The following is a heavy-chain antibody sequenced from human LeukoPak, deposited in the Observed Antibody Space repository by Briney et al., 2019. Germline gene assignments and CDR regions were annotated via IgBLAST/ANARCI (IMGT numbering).Heavy chain of an antibody. V-gene: IGHV3-64D*09. D-gene: IGHD6-13*01. J-gene: IGHJ4*02. CDR3: VKASRIDSWYFDY. Sequence: GGSLRLSCSASGFTFSSNAVLCVPDAPGKGLEFVLSICSNGGNPNYTHSVRGRYTISRDNYKNTLYLQKSSLRAEDTAVYYCVKASRIDSWYFDYWGQGTLVTVSS. CDR2: ICSNGGNP. CDR1: GFTFSSNA.